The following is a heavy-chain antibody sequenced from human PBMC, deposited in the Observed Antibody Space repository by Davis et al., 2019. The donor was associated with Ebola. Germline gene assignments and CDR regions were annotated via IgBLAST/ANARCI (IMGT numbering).Heavy chain of an antibody. Sequence: GESLKISCAASKSSFSSDAMHWVRQAPGKGLEWVAVISYDGSNTHYADSVKGRFTISKDNSKNTLYLRMNSLIAEDTAVYYCAREGGRDGYPTYFDYWGQGTLVTVSS. CDR3: AREGGRDGYPTYFDY. D-gene: IGHD5-24*01. CDR2: ISYDGSNT. V-gene: IGHV3-30-3*01. CDR1: KSSFSSDA. J-gene: IGHJ4*02.